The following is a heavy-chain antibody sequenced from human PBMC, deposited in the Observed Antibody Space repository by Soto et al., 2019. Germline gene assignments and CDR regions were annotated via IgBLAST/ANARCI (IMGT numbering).Heavy chain of an antibody. D-gene: IGHD6-19*01. CDR1: GYTFTSYA. CDR3: AREACGRRAVAGPTAMCFDY. J-gene: IGHJ4*02. CDR2: INAGNGNT. V-gene: IGHV1-3*01. Sequence: GASVKVSCKASGYTFTSYAMHWVRQAPGQRLEWMGWINAGNGNTKYSQKFQGRVTITRDTSASTAYMELSSLRSEDTAVYYCAREACGRRAVAGPTAMCFDYWGQGTLVTVSS.